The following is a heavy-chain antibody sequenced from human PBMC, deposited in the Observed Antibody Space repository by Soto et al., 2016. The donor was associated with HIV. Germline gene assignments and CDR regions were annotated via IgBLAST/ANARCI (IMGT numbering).Heavy chain of an antibody. CDR1: GASIDTGGYY. J-gene: IGHJ4*02. CDR3: TREPAPAGHSRGXDF. Sequence: LQESGPGLVKPSQTLSLTCAVSGASIDTGGYYWTWIRQHPEKGLEWIGSSDYTGRTYYNPSLKSRITISVDTPKTFYFDPEVCDYRGLGRYYCTREPAPAGHSRGXDFXGQG. CDR2: SDYTGRT. V-gene: IGHV4-31*02. D-gene: IGHD3-10*01.